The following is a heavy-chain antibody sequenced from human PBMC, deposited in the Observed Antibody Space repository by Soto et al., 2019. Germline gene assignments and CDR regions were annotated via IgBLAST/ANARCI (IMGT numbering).Heavy chain of an antibody. V-gene: IGHV3-23*01. CDR3: TKDTFGAWDS. Sequence: GGSLRLSCAASGFTFSTFAMTWVRQAPGKGLEWVSTITDSGGAAYYADSVKGRFTISRDSAKNTLYLQMNGLSAEDTAIYYCTKDTFGAWDSWGQGTLVTVSS. CDR1: GFTFSTFA. D-gene: IGHD3-10*01. CDR2: ITDSGGAA. J-gene: IGHJ4*02.